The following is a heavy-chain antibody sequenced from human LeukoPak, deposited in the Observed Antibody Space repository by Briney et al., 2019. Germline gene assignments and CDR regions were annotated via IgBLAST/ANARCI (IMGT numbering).Heavy chain of an antibody. Sequence: GGSLRLSCAASGFTFSSYAMNWVRQAPGKGLEWVSAITGSGGTTYYADSVKGRFTIFRDNSKNSLYLQMNSLSAEDKAVYYCAKSGGVTIFRGGFDYWGQGTLVTVSS. D-gene: IGHD3-9*01. V-gene: IGHV3-23*01. CDR1: GFTFSSYA. CDR2: ITGSGGTT. J-gene: IGHJ4*02. CDR3: AKSGGVTIFRGGFDY.